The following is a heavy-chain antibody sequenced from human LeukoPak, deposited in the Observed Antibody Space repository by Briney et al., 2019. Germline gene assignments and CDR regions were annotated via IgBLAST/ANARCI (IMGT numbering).Heavy chain of an antibody. V-gene: IGHV1-8*02. Sequence: GASVTVSCKASGYTFTSYDINWVRQATGPGLEWMGWMNPNSGNTGYAQKFQGRVTMTRDTSISTAYMELSRLRSGDTAVYYCARGVLPGIAAAPYEFDPWGQGTLVTVSS. CDR3: ARGVLPGIAAAPYEFDP. D-gene: IGHD6-13*01. CDR2: MNPNSGNT. J-gene: IGHJ5*02. CDR1: GYTFTSYD.